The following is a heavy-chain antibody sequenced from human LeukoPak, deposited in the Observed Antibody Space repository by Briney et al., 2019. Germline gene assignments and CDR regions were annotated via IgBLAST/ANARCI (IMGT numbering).Heavy chain of an antibody. V-gene: IGHV3-23*01. CDR3: AKDISCSSTSCYRAYYFDY. CDR1: GFTFSSYA. D-gene: IGHD2-2*02. CDR2: ISGRGGST. J-gene: IGHJ4*02. Sequence: GGSLRLSCAASGFTFSSYAMSWVRPAPGKGLEWVSAISGRGGSTYYADSVKGRFTISRDNSKNTLYLQMNSLRAEDTAVYYCAKDISCSSTSCYRAYYFDYWGQGTLVTVSS.